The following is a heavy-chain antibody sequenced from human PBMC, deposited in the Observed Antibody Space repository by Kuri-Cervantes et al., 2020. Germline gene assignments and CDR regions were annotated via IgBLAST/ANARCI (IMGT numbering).Heavy chain of an antibody. CDR3: ARYPGIAVAGTGGFDY. CDR2: IKQDGSEK. V-gene: IGHV3-7*01. J-gene: IGHJ4*02. Sequence: GESLKISCAASGFTFSSYWMSWVRQAPGKGLEWVANIKQDGSEKYYVDSVKGRFTISRDNAKSSLYLQMNSLRVEDTAIYYCARYPGIAVAGTGGFDYWGQGALVTVSS. CDR1: GFTFSSYW. D-gene: IGHD6-19*01.